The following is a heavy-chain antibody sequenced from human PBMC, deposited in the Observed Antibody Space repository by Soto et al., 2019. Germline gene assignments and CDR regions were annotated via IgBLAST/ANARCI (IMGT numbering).Heavy chain of an antibody. CDR3: ARGRLRFLEWAWFDP. Sequence: GGSLRLSCAASGFTFSSYAMSWVRQAPGKGLEWVSAISGSGGSTYYADSVKGRFTISRDNSKNTLYLQMNSLRAEDTAVYYCARGRLRFLEWAWFDPWGQGTLVTVSS. J-gene: IGHJ5*02. D-gene: IGHD3-3*01. V-gene: IGHV3-23*01. CDR2: ISGSGGST. CDR1: GFTFSSYA.